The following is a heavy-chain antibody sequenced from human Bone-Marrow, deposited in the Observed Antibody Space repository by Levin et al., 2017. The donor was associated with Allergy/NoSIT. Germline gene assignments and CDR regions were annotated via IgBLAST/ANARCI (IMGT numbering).Heavy chain of an antibody. D-gene: IGHD2-15*01. CDR2: ISASNANT. V-gene: IGHV1-18*01. Sequence: GESLKISCKASGYTFTKFGIGWVRQAPGQGLEWMGWISASNANTDYARSLQGRVTMTTDTTTGTAYMDLRSLTSHDTALYYCARVRDLVEDPYYGVDVWGQGTTVTVSS. CDR3: ARVRDLVEDPYYGVDV. J-gene: IGHJ6*02. CDR1: GYTFTKFG.